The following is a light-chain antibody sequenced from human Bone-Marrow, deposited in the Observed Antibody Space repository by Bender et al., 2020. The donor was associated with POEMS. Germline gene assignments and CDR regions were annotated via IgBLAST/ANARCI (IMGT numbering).Light chain of an antibody. CDR3: SSFRSGSTYV. V-gene: IGLV2-14*01. CDR1: SSDVGGYNF. CDR2: DVS. Sequence: QSALTQPASVSGSPGQSITISCTGTSSDVGGYNFVSWYQQYPGKAPKLIIYDVSNRPSGVSQRFSASKSGNTASLTISGLQAEDEADFYCSSFRSGSTYVFGTGTKVTVL. J-gene: IGLJ1*01.